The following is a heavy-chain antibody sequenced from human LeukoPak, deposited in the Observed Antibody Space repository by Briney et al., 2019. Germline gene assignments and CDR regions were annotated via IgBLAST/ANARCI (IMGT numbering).Heavy chain of an antibody. Sequence: GASVKVSCKASGGTFSSYAISWVRQAPGQGLEWMGRIIPILGIANYAQKFQGRVTITADKSTSTAYMELSSLRSEDTAVYYCAGGPRIAAAAFDYWGQGTLVTVSS. J-gene: IGHJ4*02. CDR2: IIPILGIA. CDR1: GGTFSSYA. CDR3: AGGPRIAAAAFDY. D-gene: IGHD6-13*01. V-gene: IGHV1-69*04.